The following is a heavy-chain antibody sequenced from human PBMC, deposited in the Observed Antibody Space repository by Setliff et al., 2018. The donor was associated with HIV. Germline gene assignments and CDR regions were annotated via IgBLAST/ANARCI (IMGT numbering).Heavy chain of an antibody. J-gene: IGHJ4*02. CDR3: ARAPFPVAGFDYFDH. Sequence: SETLSLTCIVSGVSTISSSSSYYWSWIRQPAGKGLEWIGRIFSSGNTYYNPSLKSRVTMSVDTSKNQFSLNLNSVTAADTAIYYRARAPFPVAGFDYFDHWGQGTQVTVSS. CDR2: IFSSGNT. D-gene: IGHD6-19*01. CDR1: GVSTISSSSSYY. V-gene: IGHV4-4*07.